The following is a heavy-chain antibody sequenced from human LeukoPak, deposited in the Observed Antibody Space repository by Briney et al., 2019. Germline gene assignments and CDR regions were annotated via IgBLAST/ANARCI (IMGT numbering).Heavy chain of an antibody. Sequence: GGSLRLSCAASGFTVSSNYMRWVRQAPGKGLEWVSVSYSGGSTYYADSVKGRFTISRDNSKNTLYLQMNSLRAEDTAVYYCLGYTTSCYYYATDVWGQGTTVTVSS. CDR1: GFTVSSNY. V-gene: IGHV3-66*01. J-gene: IGHJ6*02. CDR2: SYSGGST. D-gene: IGHD2-2*01. CDR3: LGYTTSCYYYATDV.